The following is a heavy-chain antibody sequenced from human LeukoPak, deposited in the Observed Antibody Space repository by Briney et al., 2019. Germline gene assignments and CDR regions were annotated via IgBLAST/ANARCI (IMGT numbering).Heavy chain of an antibody. CDR2: INPNSGGT. V-gene: IGHV1-2*02. CDR3: ARPASGDYTYYYYING. D-gene: IGHD4-17*01. J-gene: IGHJ6*03. CDR1: GYTFTGYY. Sequence: ASVKVSCKGSGYTFTGYYMHWVRLAPGQGLEWMGWINPNSGGTNYAQKFQGRVTMTRDTTISTAYMELSRLRSDDTAVYYCARPASGDYTYYYYINGWGKGTTVTVSS.